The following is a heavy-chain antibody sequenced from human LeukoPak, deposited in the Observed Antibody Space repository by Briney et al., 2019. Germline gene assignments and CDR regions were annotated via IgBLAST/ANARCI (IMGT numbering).Heavy chain of an antibody. D-gene: IGHD3-22*01. Sequence: SVKVSCKASGGTFSSYAISWVRQAPGQGLEWMGRIIPILGIANYAQKFQGRVTITADKSTSTAYMELSSLRSEDTAVYYCARASSGYSSDNWFDPWGQGTLVAVSS. CDR2: IIPILGIA. CDR1: GGTFSSYA. V-gene: IGHV1-69*04. J-gene: IGHJ5*02. CDR3: ARASSGYSSDNWFDP.